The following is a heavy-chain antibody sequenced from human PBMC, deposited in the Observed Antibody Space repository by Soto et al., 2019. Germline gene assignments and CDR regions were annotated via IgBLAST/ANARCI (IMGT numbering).Heavy chain of an antibody. D-gene: IGHD4-17*01. Sequence: QVQLQESGPGLVKPSETLSLTCTVSGGSISNFYWSWIRQPPGKGPEYIGYIQDGGSTNYNPSLERQVAISLDTSKHQFSLRLTSVTAADTAVYYCARGFGVTTPPPGHWGQGTLVTVSS. CDR3: ARGFGVTTPPPGH. J-gene: IGHJ4*02. CDR2: IQDGGST. CDR1: GGSISNFY. V-gene: IGHV4-59*01.